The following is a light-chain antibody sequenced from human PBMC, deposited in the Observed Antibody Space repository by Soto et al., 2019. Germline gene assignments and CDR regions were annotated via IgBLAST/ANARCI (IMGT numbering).Light chain of an antibody. CDR2: KAS. J-gene: IGKJ5*01. V-gene: IGKV1-5*03. CDR1: HGIRND. CDR3: QQYNSYST. Sequence: IQMTQSPSSLSASVGYRVTITCRASHGIRNDLGWYQQKPGKAPKLLIYKASSLESGVPSRFSGSGSGTEFTLTISSLQPDDFATYYCQQYNSYSTFGQGTRLEIK.